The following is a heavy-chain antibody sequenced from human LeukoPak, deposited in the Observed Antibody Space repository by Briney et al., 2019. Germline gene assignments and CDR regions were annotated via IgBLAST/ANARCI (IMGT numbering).Heavy chain of an antibody. V-gene: IGHV1-69*05. Sequence: SVKVSCKASGGTFSSYAISWVRQAPGQGLEWMGGIIPIFGTANYAQKFQGRIAITTDESTSTAYMELSSLRSEDTAVYYCARDLGVGAAPYFDYWGQGTLVTVSS. CDR2: IIPIFGTA. D-gene: IGHD1-26*01. J-gene: IGHJ4*02. CDR3: ARDLGVGAAPYFDY. CDR1: GGTFSSYA.